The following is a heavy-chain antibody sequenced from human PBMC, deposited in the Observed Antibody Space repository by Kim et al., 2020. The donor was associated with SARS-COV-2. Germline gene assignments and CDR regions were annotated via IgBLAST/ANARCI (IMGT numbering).Heavy chain of an antibody. CDR1: GFTFSSYA. CDR2: ISYDGSNK. V-gene: IGHV3-30-3*01. J-gene: IGHJ5*02. CDR3: ARPYSGSYLGWFDP. Sequence: GGSLRLSCAASGFTFSSYAMHWVRQAPGKGLEWVAVISYDGSNKYYADSVKGRFSISRDNSKNTLYLQMNSLRAEDTAVYYCARPYSGSYLGWFDPWGQGTLVTVSS. D-gene: IGHD1-26*01.